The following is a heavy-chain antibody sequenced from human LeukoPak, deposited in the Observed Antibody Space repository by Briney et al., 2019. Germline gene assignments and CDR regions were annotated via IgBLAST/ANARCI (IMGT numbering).Heavy chain of an antibody. V-gene: IGHV3-74*01. Sequence: GGSLRLSCAASEFTFSTYWMHWFRQAPGKGLVWVSRINPDGSTASYAGSVEGRFTISRDNAKNTLYLQMNSLRAEDTAVYFCARVAVGEYNFHHWGQGTLVTVSS. CDR1: EFTFSTYW. CDR3: ARVAVGEYNFHH. D-gene: IGHD6-19*01. J-gene: IGHJ4*02. CDR2: INPDGSTA.